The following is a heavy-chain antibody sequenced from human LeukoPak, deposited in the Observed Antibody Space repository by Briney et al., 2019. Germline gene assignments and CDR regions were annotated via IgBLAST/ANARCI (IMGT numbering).Heavy chain of an antibody. CDR2: ISYDGSNK. D-gene: IGHD4-17*01. V-gene: IGHV3-30*18. CDR1: GFTFSSYG. Sequence: GGSLRLSCAASGFTFSSYGMHWVRQAPGKGLEWVAVISYDGSNKYYADSVKGRFTISRDNSKNTLYLQMNSLRAEDAAVYYCAKDSGDYGDYEPGYFDYWGQGTLVTVSS. J-gene: IGHJ4*02. CDR3: AKDSGDYGDYEPGYFDY.